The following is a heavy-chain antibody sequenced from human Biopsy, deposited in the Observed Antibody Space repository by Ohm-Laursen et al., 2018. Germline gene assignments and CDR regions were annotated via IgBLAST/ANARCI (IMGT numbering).Heavy chain of an antibody. D-gene: IGHD6-19*01. CDR2: IFKDGNT. Sequence: TLSLTWAVSGYSISSDYRWGWIRQAPGKTLEWLGNIFKDGNTHYNPSLRSRLIISIDTSKNQFSLMMTSVSGADTAVYFCGRVGSGWAPFDKWGPGTLVTVSS. CDR1: GYSISSDYR. CDR3: GRVGSGWAPFDK. V-gene: IGHV4-38-2*01. J-gene: IGHJ4*02.